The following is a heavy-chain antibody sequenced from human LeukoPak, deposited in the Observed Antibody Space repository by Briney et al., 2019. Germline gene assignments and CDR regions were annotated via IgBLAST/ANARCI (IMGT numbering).Heavy chain of an antibody. CDR3: ARARGVYSSSYH. J-gene: IGHJ5*02. D-gene: IGHD6-6*01. V-gene: IGHV3-21*01. CDR2: ISGLSTHI. CDR1: GFTFSDYD. Sequence: KPGGSLRLSCSASGFTFSDYDMNWVRQAPGKGLEWVSSISGLSTHIYYGDSVKGRFSISRDNAKNSLYLQMNSLRAEDTAVYYCARARGVYSSSYHWGQGTLVTVSS.